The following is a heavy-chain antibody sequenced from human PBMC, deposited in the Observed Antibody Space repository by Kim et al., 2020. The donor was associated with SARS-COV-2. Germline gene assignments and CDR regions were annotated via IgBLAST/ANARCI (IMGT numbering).Heavy chain of an antibody. CDR3: AKEHPRSGCPTFDS. D-gene: IGHD6-19*01. CDR1: GFTFSRRA. J-gene: IGHJ4*02. CDR2: VNNNNNP. Sequence: GGSLRLSCAASGFTFSRRAMSWVRQVPGKGLEWIASVNNNNNPYYADSVKGRFTVSRDITKDPLYLQMNSLRADDTALYYCAKEHPRSGCPTFDSWGQGT. V-gene: IGHV3-23*05.